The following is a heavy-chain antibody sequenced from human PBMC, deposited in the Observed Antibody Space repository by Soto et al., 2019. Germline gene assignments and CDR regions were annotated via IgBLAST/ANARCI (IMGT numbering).Heavy chain of an antibody. CDR3: AGSGYSYSDFDY. V-gene: IGHV3-11*01. J-gene: IGHJ4*02. CDR2: ISRGDNNI. CDR1: GFTFSDYS. D-gene: IGHD5-18*01. Sequence: QVQLVESGGGFVKPGGSLKLSCAASGFTFSDYSMSWIRQVPGKGLECISYISRGDNNIKYADSVKGRFTISRDNAKKSLYLQMNRLRAEETAVYYCAGSGYSYSDFDYWGQGTLVTVSS.